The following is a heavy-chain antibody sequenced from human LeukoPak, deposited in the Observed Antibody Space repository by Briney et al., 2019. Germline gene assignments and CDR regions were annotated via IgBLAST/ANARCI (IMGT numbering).Heavy chain of an antibody. J-gene: IGHJ4*02. CDR3: ATGSSWLQAGY. CDR2: IYYSGST. Sequence: PSETLSLTCSVSGGSVRSGHHFWRWIRQPPGRGLEWIGSIYYSGSTYYNPSLKSRVTISVDRSKNQFSLKLSSVTAAGTAVYYCATGSSWLQAGYWGQGTLVSVSS. CDR1: GGSVRSGHHF. V-gene: IGHV4-39*07. D-gene: IGHD6-13*01.